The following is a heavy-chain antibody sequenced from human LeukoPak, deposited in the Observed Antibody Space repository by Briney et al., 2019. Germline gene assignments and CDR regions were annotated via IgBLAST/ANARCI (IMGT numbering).Heavy chain of an antibody. V-gene: IGHV4-59*01. D-gene: IGHD1-26*01. CDR1: GGSISSYY. J-gene: IGHJ4*02. Sequence: PSETLSLTCTVSGGSISSYYWSWIRQPPGKGLEWIGYIYYSGSTNYDPSLKSRVTISVDTSKNQFSLKLSSVTDTDTAVYYCARGYPYGSYVDYWGQGTLVTVSS. CDR2: IYYSGST. CDR3: ARGYPYGSYVDY.